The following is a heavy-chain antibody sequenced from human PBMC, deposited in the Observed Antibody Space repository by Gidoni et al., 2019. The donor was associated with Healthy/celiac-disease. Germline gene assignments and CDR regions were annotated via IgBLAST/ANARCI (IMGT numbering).Heavy chain of an antibody. Sequence: QLQLQESGPGLVKPSETLSLTCTVSGGSISSSSYYWGWIRQPPGKGLEWIGSIYYSGSTYYNPSLKSRVTISVDTSKNQFSLKLSSVTAADTAVYYCAAHEGYFDWFSRDYWGQGTLVTVSS. CDR3: AAHEGYFDWFSRDY. J-gene: IGHJ4*02. CDR1: GGSISSSSYY. D-gene: IGHD3-9*01. CDR2: IYYSGST. V-gene: IGHV4-39*01.